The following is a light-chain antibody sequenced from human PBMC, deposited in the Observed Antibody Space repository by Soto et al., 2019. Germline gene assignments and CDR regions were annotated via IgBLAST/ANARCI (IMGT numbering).Light chain of an antibody. CDR3: QKYISAPYT. J-gene: IGKJ2*01. CDR1: QGISNY. V-gene: IGKV1-27*01. Sequence: DIQMTQSPSSLSASVGDRVTITCRASQGISNYLAWYQQKPGKVPKLLIYAASTLQSGVPSRFSGSGSGTDFTLPISSLQPEDVATYYGQKYISAPYTFGQGPKLEIK. CDR2: AAS.